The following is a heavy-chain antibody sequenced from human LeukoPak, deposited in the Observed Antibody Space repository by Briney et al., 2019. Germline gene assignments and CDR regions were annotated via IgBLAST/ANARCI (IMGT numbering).Heavy chain of an antibody. J-gene: IGHJ6*02. D-gene: IGHD3-3*01. CDR2: ISGSGGST. CDR3: AKGRDFWMWRDSMDV. V-gene: IGHV3-23*01. CDR1: GFTFSSYA. Sequence: GGSLRLSCAASGFTFSSYAMSWVRQAPGKGLEWVSAISGSGGSTYYADSVKGRFTISRDNSKNTLYLQMNSLRAEDTAVYYCAKGRDFWMWRDSMDVWGQGTTVTVSS.